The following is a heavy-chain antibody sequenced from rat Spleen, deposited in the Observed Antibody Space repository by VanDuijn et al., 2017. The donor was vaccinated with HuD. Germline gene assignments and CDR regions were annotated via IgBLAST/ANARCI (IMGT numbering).Heavy chain of an antibody. V-gene: IGHV5-25*01. CDR1: GLSFSNYD. Sequence: EVQLVESGGGLVQPGRSMKLSCAASGLSFSNYDMAWVRQAPTKGLEWVASISTSGSRTYYPDSVRGRFTISRDNARSSLYLQMNSLKSEDTATYYCARPTTGSYSYYFDYWGQGVMVTVSS. J-gene: IGHJ2*01. CDR3: ARPTTGSYSYYFDY. D-gene: IGHD1-1*01. CDR2: ISTSGSRT.